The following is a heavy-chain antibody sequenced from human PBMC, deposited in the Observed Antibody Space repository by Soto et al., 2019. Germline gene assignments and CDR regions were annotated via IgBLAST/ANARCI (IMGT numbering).Heavy chain of an antibody. Sequence: SETLSLTCSVSGGSISSGGYYWSWIRQHPEEGLEWIGYIYYSGSTYYNPSLKSRVAISVDTSENQFSLKLTSVTAADTAVYYCARARERTWDYFDYWGQGTLVTVSS. J-gene: IGHJ4*02. V-gene: IGHV4-31*03. CDR2: IYYSGST. CDR3: ARARERTWDYFDY. CDR1: GGSISSGGYY.